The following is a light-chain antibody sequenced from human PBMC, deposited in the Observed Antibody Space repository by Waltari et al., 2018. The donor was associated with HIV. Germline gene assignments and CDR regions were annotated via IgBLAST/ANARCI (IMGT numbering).Light chain of an antibody. Sequence: QSVVTQPPSVSAAPGQKVTISCSGSSSNLRGSHVSWYQHLPGTAPKLLIYDNIKRPSGIPDRFSGSKSGTSATLGITGLQTGDEADYYCGAWDTRLTVEVFGGGTRLTVL. CDR3: GAWDTRLTVEV. J-gene: IGLJ2*01. CDR1: SSNLRGSH. CDR2: DNI. V-gene: IGLV1-51*01.